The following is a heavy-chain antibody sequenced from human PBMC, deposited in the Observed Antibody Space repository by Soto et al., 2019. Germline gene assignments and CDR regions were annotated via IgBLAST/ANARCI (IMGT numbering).Heavy chain of an antibody. Sequence: LRLSCAASGFTVSSNYMSWVRQAPGKGLEWVSVIYSGGSTYYADSVKGRFTISRDNSKNTLYLQMNSLRAEDTAVYYCARDRNGYDSYGMDVWGQGTTVTVSS. CDR2: IYSGGST. CDR3: ARDRNGYDSYGMDV. CDR1: GFTVSSNY. J-gene: IGHJ6*02. V-gene: IGHV3-53*01. D-gene: IGHD5-12*01.